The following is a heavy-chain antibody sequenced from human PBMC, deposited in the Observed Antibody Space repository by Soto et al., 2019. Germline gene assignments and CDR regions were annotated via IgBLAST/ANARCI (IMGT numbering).Heavy chain of an antibody. CDR1: GYTFTSYD. Sequence: GASVKVSCKASGYTFTSYDINWVRQATGQGLEWMGWMNPNSGNTGYAQKFQGRVTMTRNTSISTAYMELSSLRSEDTAVYYCARSIAARRGGYYYYYGMDVWGQGTTVTVSS. J-gene: IGHJ6*02. CDR3: ARSIAARRGGYYYYYGMDV. CDR2: MNPNSGNT. V-gene: IGHV1-8*01. D-gene: IGHD6-6*01.